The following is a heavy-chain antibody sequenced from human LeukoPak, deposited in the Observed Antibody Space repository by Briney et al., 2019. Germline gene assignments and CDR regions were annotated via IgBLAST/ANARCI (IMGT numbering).Heavy chain of an antibody. D-gene: IGHD2-21*01. CDR2: INPNTGST. Sequence: ASVKVSCKASGYTFNKYAINWVRQAPGQGLEWMGWINPNTGSTNFAQKFQGRIAMMRATSITTFYMELNSLRSDDTAVYYCARSVSISPMFDYWGQGTLIPVSS. J-gene: IGHJ4*02. CDR3: ARSVSISPMFDY. V-gene: IGHV1-2*02. CDR1: GYTFNKYA.